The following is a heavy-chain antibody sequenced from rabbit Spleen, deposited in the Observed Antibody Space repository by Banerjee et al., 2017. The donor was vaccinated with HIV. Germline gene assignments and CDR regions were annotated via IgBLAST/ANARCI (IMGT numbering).Heavy chain of an antibody. J-gene: IGHJ4*01. CDR3: ARDLASVVGWNFNL. D-gene: IGHD3-1*01. V-gene: IGHV1S45*01. CDR1: GFSLSKNYV. CDR2: INTSTGTT. Sequence: QEQLEESGGGLFQPGGSLALTCKASGFSLSKNYVMCWVRQAPGKGLEWIGCINTSTGTTVYATWAKGRFTISKTSSPTVTLQMTSLTAADTATYFCARDLASVVGWNFNLWGQGTLVTVS.